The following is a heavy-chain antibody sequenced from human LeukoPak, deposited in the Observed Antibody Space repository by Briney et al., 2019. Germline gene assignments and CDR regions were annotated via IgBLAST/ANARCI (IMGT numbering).Heavy chain of an antibody. D-gene: IGHD6-13*01. CDR3: ASHSATWYFQH. Sequence: PSETLSLTCTVSDGSISSSSYYWGWIRQPPGKGLEWIGYIYYSGSTNYKPSLKSRVTMSLNTSKNQFSLKLSSVTAADTAIYYCASHSATWYFQHWGQGTPVTVSS. V-gene: IGHV4-61*05. CDR2: IYYSGST. CDR1: DGSISSSSYY. J-gene: IGHJ1*01.